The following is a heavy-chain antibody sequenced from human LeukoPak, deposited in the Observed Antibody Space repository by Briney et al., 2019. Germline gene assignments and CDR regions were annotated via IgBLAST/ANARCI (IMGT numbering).Heavy chain of an antibody. D-gene: IGHD2-21*02. CDR3: ARHDHPCGGDCYSLGEGGMDV. J-gene: IGHJ6*02. CDR2: IYPGDSDT. Sequence: GESLKISCKGSGYSFTSYWIGWVRQMPGKGLEWMGIIYPGDSDTRYSPSFQGQVTISADKSISTAYLQWSSLKASDTAMYYCARHDHPCGGDCYSLGEGGMDVWGQGTTVTVSS. CDR1: GYSFTSYW. V-gene: IGHV5-51*01.